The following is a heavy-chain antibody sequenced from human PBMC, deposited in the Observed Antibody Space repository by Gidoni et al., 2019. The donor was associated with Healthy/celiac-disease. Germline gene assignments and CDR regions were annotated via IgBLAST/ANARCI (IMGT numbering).Heavy chain of an antibody. CDR2: ISWNSGSI. V-gene: IGHV3-9*01. CDR1: GFTFDDYA. Sequence: EVQLVESGGGWVQPGRSLRLSCAASGFTFDDYAMHWVRQAPGKGLEWVSGISWNSGSIGYADSVKGRFTISRDNAKNSLYLQMNSLRAEDTALYYCAKDIILGRGNIAVGQGYYYGMDVWGQGTTVTVSS. J-gene: IGHJ6*02. CDR3: AKDIILGRGNIAVGQGYYYGMDV. D-gene: IGHD6-19*01.